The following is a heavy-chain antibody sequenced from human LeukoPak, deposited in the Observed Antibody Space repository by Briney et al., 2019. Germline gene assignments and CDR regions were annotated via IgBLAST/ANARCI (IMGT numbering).Heavy chain of an antibody. V-gene: IGHV5-51*01. CDR1: GYSFTSYW. CDR2: IYPGDSDT. D-gene: IGHD2-2*01. Sequence: GESLKISCKGSGYSFTSYWIGWVRQMPGKGLEWMGIIYPGDSDTRYSPSFQGQVTISADKSISTAYLQWSSLKASDTAMYYCARNYCSSTSCYGAAFDIWGQGTMVTVSS. J-gene: IGHJ3*02. CDR3: ARNYCSSTSCYGAAFDI.